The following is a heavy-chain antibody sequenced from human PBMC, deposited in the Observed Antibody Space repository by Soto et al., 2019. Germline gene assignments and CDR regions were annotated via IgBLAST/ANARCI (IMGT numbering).Heavy chain of an antibody. J-gene: IGHJ5*02. CDR1: GGTFSSYA. CDR2: FISIFGTT. D-gene: IGHD4-17*01. CDR3: ARREDDGDYGPSWFDP. V-gene: IGHV1-69*12. Sequence: QVQLVQSGAEVKKPGSSVKVSCKASGGTFSSYAISWVRQAPGQGLEWMGEFISIFGTTNYAQRFQGRLTITADEPRSKAYMERSSLKSEDTAVYYWARREDDGDYGPSWFDPWGQGTLVTVST.